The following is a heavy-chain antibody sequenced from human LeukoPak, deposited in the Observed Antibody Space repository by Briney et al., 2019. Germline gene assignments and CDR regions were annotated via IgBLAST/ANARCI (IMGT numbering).Heavy chain of an antibody. Sequence: PSETLSLTCSVSGGSISSSSYYWGWIRQPPGKGLEWIGSIYYSGSTYYNPSLKSRVTISVDTSKNQFSLKLSSVTAADTAVYYCARASRYYYDSSGQKGYFDYWGQGTLVTVSS. CDR3: ARASRYYYDSSGQKGYFDY. J-gene: IGHJ4*02. D-gene: IGHD3-22*01. CDR1: GGSISSSSYY. V-gene: IGHV4-39*01. CDR2: IYYSGST.